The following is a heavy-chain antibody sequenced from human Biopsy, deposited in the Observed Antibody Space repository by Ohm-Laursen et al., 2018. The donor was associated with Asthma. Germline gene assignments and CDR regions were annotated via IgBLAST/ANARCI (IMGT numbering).Heavy chain of an antibody. D-gene: IGHD6-6*01. Sequence: SLRLSCTASRINLRNFGVFWVRQAPGKGLEWLAWISHQGPYTAYADSVKGRFTVSRDNYHNTASLVLDSLRPDDTDVYYCATPASPGPGADAMDLWGQGTVVTVSS. V-gene: IGHV3-30*03. CDR3: ATPASPGPGADAMDL. CDR2: ISHQGPYT. J-gene: IGHJ3*01. CDR1: RINLRNFG.